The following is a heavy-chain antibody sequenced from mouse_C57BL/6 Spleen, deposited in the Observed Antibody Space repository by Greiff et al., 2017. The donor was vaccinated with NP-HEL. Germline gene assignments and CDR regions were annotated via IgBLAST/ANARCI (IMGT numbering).Heavy chain of an antibody. J-gene: IGHJ1*03. CDR1: GYTFTDYE. V-gene: IGHV1-15*01. CDR2: IDPETGGT. D-gene: IGHD5-1*01. CDR3: TRSRGYLSYWYFDV. Sequence: VQVVESGAELVRPGASVTLSCKASGYTFTDYEMHWVKQTPVHGLEWIGAIDPETGGTAYNQKFKGKAILTADKSSSTAYMELRSLTSEDSAVYYCTRSRGYLSYWYFDVWGTGTTVTVSS.